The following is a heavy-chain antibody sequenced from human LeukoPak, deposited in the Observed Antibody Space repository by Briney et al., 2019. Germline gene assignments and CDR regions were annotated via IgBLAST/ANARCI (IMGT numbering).Heavy chain of an antibody. Sequence: ASVKVSCKASGYTFTGYDMYWVRQAPGQGLEWMGWINPNSGGTNYAQKFLGRVTMTRDTSISTAYMELSRLRSDDTAVYYCATFEYTSSSLNYWGQGTLVTVSS. D-gene: IGHD6-6*01. CDR2: INPNSGGT. CDR1: GYTFTGYD. J-gene: IGHJ4*02. CDR3: ATFEYTSSSLNY. V-gene: IGHV1-2*02.